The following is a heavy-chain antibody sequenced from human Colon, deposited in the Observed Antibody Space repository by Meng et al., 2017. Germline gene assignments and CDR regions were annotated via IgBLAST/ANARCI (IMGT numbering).Heavy chain of an antibody. CDR1: GYSLNSGSY. V-gene: IGHV4-38-2*02. D-gene: IGHD2/OR15-2a*01. J-gene: IGHJ5*02. CDR2: MHHSGST. Sequence: QRPEPGPELATPPAPRSPPCVCLGYSLNSGSYWGRCRQAPGRGLEWIASMHHSGSTYYNPSLKTRLSLSIDTSRNELSLKLTSVTAADSAVYYCARESGLLSAIVEIGRAGRFDPWGLGTLVTVSS. CDR3: ARESGLLSAIVEIGRAGRFDP.